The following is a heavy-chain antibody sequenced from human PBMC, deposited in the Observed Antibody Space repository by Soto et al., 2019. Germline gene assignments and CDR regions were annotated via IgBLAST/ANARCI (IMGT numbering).Heavy chain of an antibody. J-gene: IGHJ4*02. CDR2: IRSKSDGGTT. CDR3: TTYSGAAFEY. D-gene: IGHD1-26*01. Sequence: GGSLRLSCVASGLTFNNAWMNWVRQAPGKGLEWVGRIRSKSDGGTTDYAAPVKGRFTISRDDSKNMVDLQMSSLKTEDTAIYYCTTYSGAAFEYWGQGALVTVSS. CDR1: GLTFNNAW. V-gene: IGHV3-15*01.